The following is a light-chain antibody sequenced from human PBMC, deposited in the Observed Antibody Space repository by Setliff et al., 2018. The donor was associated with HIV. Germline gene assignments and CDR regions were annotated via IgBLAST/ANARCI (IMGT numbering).Light chain of an antibody. V-gene: IGLV2-14*03. CDR3: CSYARGSTYV. Sequence: QSALTHPASVSGSPGQSITISCTGTSSDIGRYNYVSWYQQYPGKGPTLVIFDVSERPSGVSNRFSGSKSGNTASLIISGLQPDDEADYYCCSYARGSTYVFGSGTKVTVL. CDR2: DVS. CDR1: SSDIGRYNY. J-gene: IGLJ1*01.